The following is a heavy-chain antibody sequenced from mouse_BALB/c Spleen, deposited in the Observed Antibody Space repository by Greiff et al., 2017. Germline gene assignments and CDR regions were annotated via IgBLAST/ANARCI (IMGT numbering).Heavy chain of an antibody. J-gene: IGHJ2*01. CDR2: INPYNGAT. V-gene: IGHV1-31*01. D-gene: IGHD2-4*01. Sequence: EVQGVESGPELVKPGASVKISCKASGYSFTGYYMHWVKQSHVKSLEWIGRINPYNGATSYNQNFKDKASLTVDKSSSTAYMELHSLTSEDSAVYYCAREGLAINYFDYWGQGTTLTVSS. CDR3: AREGLAINYFDY. CDR1: GYSFTGYY.